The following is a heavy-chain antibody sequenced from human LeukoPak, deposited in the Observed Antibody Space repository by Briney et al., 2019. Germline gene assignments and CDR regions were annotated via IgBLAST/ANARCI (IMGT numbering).Heavy chain of an antibody. CDR3: AREEMAYYFDY. J-gene: IGHJ4*02. D-gene: IGHD5-24*01. CDR1: GGSISSYY. Sequence: PSETLSLTCTVSGGSISSYYWSWIRQPPGKGLEWIGYIYYSGSTNYNPSLKSRVTISVDTSKNQFSLKLSSVTAADTAVYYCAREEMAYYFDYWGQGTLVTVSS. V-gene: IGHV4-59*01. CDR2: IYYSGST.